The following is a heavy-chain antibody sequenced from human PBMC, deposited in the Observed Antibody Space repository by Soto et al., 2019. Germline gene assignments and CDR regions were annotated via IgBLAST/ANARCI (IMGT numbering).Heavy chain of an antibody. J-gene: IGHJ4*02. D-gene: IGHD4-17*01. CDR3: ARGPDDSDVPRWDH. V-gene: IGHV1-46*02. Sequence: QVQLVQSGPEVRKPGASVRLSCATSGYNFNQYYIHLVRQAPGQGLEWMGIINLRGGTTEYAHKFRGSVSVTGDTATRTAYMELSSLISEDTAVYFCARGPDDSDVPRWDHWGQGTLMTVSS. CDR2: INLRGGTT. CDR1: GYNFNQYY.